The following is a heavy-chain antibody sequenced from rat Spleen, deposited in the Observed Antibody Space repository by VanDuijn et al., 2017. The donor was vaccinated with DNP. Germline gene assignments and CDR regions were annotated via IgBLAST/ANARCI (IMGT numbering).Heavy chain of an antibody. CDR3: TKDHYISYPHYYAMDA. CDR1: GFSLTSNS. V-gene: IGHV2-1*01. CDR2: IWSGGNT. Sequence: QVQLKESGPGLVQPSQTLSLTCTVSGFSLTSNSVHWVRQPPGKGLEWVGVIWSGGNTDYNSALKSRLSISRDTSKSQVFLKVNSLQIEDTAIYFCTKDHYISYPHYYAMDAWGQGTSVTVSS. D-gene: IGHD1-2*01. J-gene: IGHJ4*01.